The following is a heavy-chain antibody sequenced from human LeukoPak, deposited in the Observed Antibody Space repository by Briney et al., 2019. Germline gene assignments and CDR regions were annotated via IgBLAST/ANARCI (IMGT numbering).Heavy chain of an antibody. D-gene: IGHD6-19*01. CDR1: GYSISSCYY. Sequence: SETLSLTCAVSGYSISSCYYWGWIRQPPGKGLEWIGSIYHSGSTYYNPSLKSRVTISVDTSKNQFSLKLSSVTAADTAVYYCVRESGSSGRDYWGQGTLVTVSS. CDR2: IYHSGST. CDR3: VRESGSSGRDY. V-gene: IGHV4-38-2*02. J-gene: IGHJ4*02.